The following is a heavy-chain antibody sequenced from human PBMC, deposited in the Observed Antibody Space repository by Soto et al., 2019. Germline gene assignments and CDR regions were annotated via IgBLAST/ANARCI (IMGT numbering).Heavy chain of an antibody. Sequence: SVKVSCKASGGTFSSYTISWVRQAPGQGLEWMGRIIPILGIANYAQKFQGRVTITADKSTSTAYMELSSLRSEDTAVYYCARGGNWNGAVSAFNIWGQGTRVTVSS. D-gene: IGHD1-1*01. V-gene: IGHV1-69*02. CDR2: IIPILGIA. CDR3: ARGGNWNGAVSAFNI. J-gene: IGHJ3*02. CDR1: GGTFSSYT.